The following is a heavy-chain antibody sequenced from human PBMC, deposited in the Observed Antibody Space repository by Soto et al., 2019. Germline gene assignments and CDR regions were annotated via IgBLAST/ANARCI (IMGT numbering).Heavy chain of an antibody. CDR1: GGSIGSGDYY. CDR3: ARDSRRRADSGTRPLYYFDY. D-gene: IGHD1-26*01. CDR2: IYYTGNT. J-gene: IGHJ4*02. Sequence: QVQLKESGPGLVKPSQTLSLTCSVSGGSIGSGDYYWSWVRQSPGKGLEWIGYIYYTGNTYYNPSLGSRVTFSVDTSQNQLSLRLSDVTVEDTAVYYCARDSRRRADSGTRPLYYFDYWGQGTLVTVSS. V-gene: IGHV4-30-4*01.